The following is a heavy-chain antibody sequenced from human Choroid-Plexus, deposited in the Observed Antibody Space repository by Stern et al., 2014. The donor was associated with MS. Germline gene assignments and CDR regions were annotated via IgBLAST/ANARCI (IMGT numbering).Heavy chain of an antibody. J-gene: IGHJ5*02. CDR1: GFTLGSCA. Sequence: VQLVESGGGVVQPGRPLRLSCVASGFTLGSCAMHWVRQAPGKGLEWVAGVSYDGSNKYYADSVKGRFTISRDNSQNTLYMQMSSLRPEDTAVYYCAKDRQYLTYFFDHWGQGSLVTFSS. D-gene: IGHD2/OR15-2a*01. CDR3: AKDRQYLTYFFDH. CDR2: VSYDGSNK. V-gene: IGHV3-30*18.